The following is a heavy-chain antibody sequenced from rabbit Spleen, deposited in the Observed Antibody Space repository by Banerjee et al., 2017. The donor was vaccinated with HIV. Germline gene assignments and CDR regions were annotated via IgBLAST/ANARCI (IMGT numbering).Heavy chain of an antibody. CDR3: ARRATNVGYGANL. Sequence: QSLEESGGDLVKPGGTLTVTCKASGFSFSSNYYIYWVRQAPGKGLELIACIAAGSSGNTYYASWAKGRFTISKSSSTTVTLQMTSLTAADTATYFCARRATNVGYGANLWGQGTLVTVS. D-gene: IGHD6-1*01. V-gene: IGHV1S40*01. CDR1: GFSFSSNYY. J-gene: IGHJ4*01. CDR2: IAAGSSGNT.